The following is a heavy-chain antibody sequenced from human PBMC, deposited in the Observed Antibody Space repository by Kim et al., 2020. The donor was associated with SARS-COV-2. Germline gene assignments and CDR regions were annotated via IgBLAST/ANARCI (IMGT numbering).Heavy chain of an antibody. CDR1: GFTFSSYG. CDR3: AKAPTVVTPGTFDI. V-gene: IGHV3-30*18. D-gene: IGHD2-21*02. CDR2: ISYDGSNK. Sequence: GGSLRLSCAASGFTFSSYGMHWVRQAPGKGLEWVAVISYDGSNKYYADSVKGRFTISRDNSKNTLYLQMNSLRAEDTAVYYCAKAPTVVTPGTFDIWGQGTMVIVSS. J-gene: IGHJ3*02.